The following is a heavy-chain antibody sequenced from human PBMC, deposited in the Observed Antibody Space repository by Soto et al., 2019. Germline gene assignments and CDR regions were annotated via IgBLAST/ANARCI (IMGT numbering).Heavy chain of an antibody. CDR1: GGSISSSSYY. Sequence: SETLSLTCTVSGGSISSSSYYWGWIRQPPGKGLEWIGSIYYSGSTYYNPSLKSRVTISVDTSKNQFSLKLSSVTAAETAVYYCARLSAVAVTGYYYYGMDVWGQGTTVTVSS. CDR3: ARLSAVAVTGYYYYGMDV. CDR2: IYYSGST. D-gene: IGHD6-19*01. V-gene: IGHV4-39*01. J-gene: IGHJ6*02.